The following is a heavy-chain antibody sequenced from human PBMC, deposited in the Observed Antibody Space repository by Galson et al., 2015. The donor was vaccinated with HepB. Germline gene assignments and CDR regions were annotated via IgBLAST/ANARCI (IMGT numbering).Heavy chain of an antibody. CDR1: GYTLTELS. V-gene: IGHV1-24*01. CDR2: FDPEDGET. Sequence: SVKVSCKVSGYTLTELSMHWVRQAPGKGLEWMGGFDPEDGETIYAQKFQGRVTMTEDTSTDTAYMELSSLRSEDTAVYYCATVTGYYYYMDVWGKGTTVTVSS. D-gene: IGHD3-22*01. J-gene: IGHJ6*03. CDR3: ATVTGYYYYMDV.